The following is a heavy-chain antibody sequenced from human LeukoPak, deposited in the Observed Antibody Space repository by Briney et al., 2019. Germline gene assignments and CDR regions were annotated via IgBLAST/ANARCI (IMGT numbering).Heavy chain of an antibody. CDR1: GGSISSSRYF. CDR2: FSYSGHT. Sequence: SETLSLTCTVSGGSISSSRYFWGWIRQSPGKGLEWIGSFSYSGHTYYNPSLKSRVIISGDTSKNQFSLKLSSVTAADTAVYYCARYKYYDFWSGALANYYYGMDVWGQGTTVTVSS. D-gene: IGHD3-3*01. CDR3: ARYKYYDFWSGALANYYYGMDV. V-gene: IGHV4-39*01. J-gene: IGHJ6*02.